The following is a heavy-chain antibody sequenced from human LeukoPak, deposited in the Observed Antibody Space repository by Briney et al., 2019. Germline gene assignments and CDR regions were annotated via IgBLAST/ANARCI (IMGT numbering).Heavy chain of an antibody. V-gene: IGHV3-23*01. CDR3: AKSGSYGYYFFDY. J-gene: IGHJ4*02. Sequence: GGSLRLSCAASGFTFSSYAMSWVRQAPGKGLEWVSAISGSGGSTYYADSVKGRFTISRDNSKSTLYLQMNSLRAEDTAVYYCAKSGSYGYYFFDYWGQGTLVTVSS. CDR2: ISGSGGST. D-gene: IGHD1-26*01. CDR1: GFTFSSYA.